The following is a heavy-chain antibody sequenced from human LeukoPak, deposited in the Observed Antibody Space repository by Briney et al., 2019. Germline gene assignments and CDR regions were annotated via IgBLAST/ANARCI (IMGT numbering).Heavy chain of an antibody. Sequence: GGSLRLSCAASGFTFSSFWMNWVRQAPGKGLEWVANIKEDGSEKYYVDSVKGRFTISRDNAKNSLYLQMNSLRAEDTAVYYCARDGDCSSTSCPPDYYYYYMDVWGKGTTVTVSS. D-gene: IGHD2-2*03. J-gene: IGHJ6*03. CDR3: ARDGDCSSTSCPPDYYYYYMDV. CDR2: IKEDGSEK. V-gene: IGHV3-7*01. CDR1: GFTFSSFW.